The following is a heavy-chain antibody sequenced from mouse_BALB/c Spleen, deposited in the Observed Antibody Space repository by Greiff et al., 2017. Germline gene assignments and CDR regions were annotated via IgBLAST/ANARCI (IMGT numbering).Heavy chain of an antibody. Sequence: VQLKESGPGLVAPSQTLSITCTVSGFSLTSYCVHWVRQPPGKGLEWLGVILAGRSTSYNSALISRLSISKDNTKNQVFLKMISLLTDDTAMYYCTEDPERWDWCFDVWGEGTTVTVSS. CDR2: ILAGRST. V-gene: IGHV2-9*02. CDR3: TEDPERWDWCFDV. D-gene: IGHD1-1*02. CDR1: GFSLTSYC. J-gene: IGHJ1*01.